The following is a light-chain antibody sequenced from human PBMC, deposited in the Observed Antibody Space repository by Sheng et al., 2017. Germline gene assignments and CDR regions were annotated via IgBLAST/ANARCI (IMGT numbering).Light chain of an antibody. CDR3: QQRSNWPST. V-gene: IGKV3-11*01. J-gene: IGKJ2*02. Sequence: EIVLTQSPATLSLSPGERATLSCRASQSVNNQFAWYQQKPGQPPRLLIYDASNRATGIPARFSGSGSGTDFTLTISSLEPEDFAVYYCQQRSNWPSTFGQGTKLEI. CDR1: QSVNNQ. CDR2: DAS.